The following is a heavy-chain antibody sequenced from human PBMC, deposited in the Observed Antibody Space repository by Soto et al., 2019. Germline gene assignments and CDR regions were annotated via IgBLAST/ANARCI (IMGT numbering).Heavy chain of an antibody. Sequence: QLQLQESGPGLVKPSETLSLTCTVSGGSITRSPCYWGWIRKPPGKGLEWIGSIFHSGSTYYNPSLKSLVTISVDTSNNKFSLNLSSVTAADTAVYYCTRLNDYVEFFQHWGQGTLVTVSS. CDR3: TRLNDYVEFFQH. J-gene: IGHJ1*01. V-gene: IGHV4-39*01. CDR1: GGSITRSPCY. D-gene: IGHD4-17*01. CDR2: IFHSGST.